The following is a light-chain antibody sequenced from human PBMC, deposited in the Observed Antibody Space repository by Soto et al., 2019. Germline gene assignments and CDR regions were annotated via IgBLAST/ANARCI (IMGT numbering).Light chain of an antibody. CDR1: QGISNY. CDR2: AAS. Sequence: DIKMTQSPSSLSASVGDRVTITCRASQGISNYLAWYQQKPGKVPKLLIYAASTFQSVVPSRFSGSGSWTDFTLTIRSLQPDYVSTYYWQEYNCAPWTFGQGAKVEIE. CDR3: QEYNCAPWT. V-gene: IGKV1-27*01. J-gene: IGKJ1*01.